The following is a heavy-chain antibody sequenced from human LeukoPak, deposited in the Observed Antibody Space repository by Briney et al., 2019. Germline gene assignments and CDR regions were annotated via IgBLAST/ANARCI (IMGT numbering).Heavy chain of an antibody. D-gene: IGHD3-16*01. CDR1: GFTFSGYY. V-gene: IGHV3-11*01. Sequence: GGSLRLSCAASGFTFSGYYMSWIRQAPGKGVEWVSYISSSGSSIYYADSVKGRFTISRDNAKNSLYLQMNSLRAEDTAVYYCARDGGYYYYGMDVWGQGTTVTVSS. CDR3: ARDGGYYYYGMDV. J-gene: IGHJ6*02. CDR2: ISSSGSSI.